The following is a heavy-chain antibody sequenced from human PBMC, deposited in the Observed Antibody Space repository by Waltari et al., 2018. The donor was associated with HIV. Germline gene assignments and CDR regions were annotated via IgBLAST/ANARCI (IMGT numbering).Heavy chain of an antibody. Sequence: QVQLVQSGAEVKKPGSSVKVSCKASGGTFSSYAISWVRQAPGQGLEWMGRVSPSRGIANDAQKVQGRVTITADKATSTAYMELSSLRSEDTAVYYCAREKYYYDSSGYHHDAFDIWGQGTMVTVSS. CDR2: VSPSRGIA. J-gene: IGHJ3*02. D-gene: IGHD3-22*01. CDR1: GGTFSSYA. CDR3: AREKYYYDSSGYHHDAFDI. V-gene: IGHV1-69*04.